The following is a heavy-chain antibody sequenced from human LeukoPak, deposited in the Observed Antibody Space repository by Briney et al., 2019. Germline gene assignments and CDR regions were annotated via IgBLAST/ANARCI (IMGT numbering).Heavy chain of an antibody. CDR2: IIPILGIA. CDR1: GGTFSSYA. Sequence: AASVKVSCKASGGTFSSYAISWVRQAPGQGLEWMGRIIPILGIANYAQKFQGRVTITADKSTSTAYMELSSLRSEDTAVYYCARVSAHCSGGSCYNYYYYGMDVWGQGTTVTVSS. CDR3: ARVSAHCSGGSCYNYYYYGMDV. V-gene: IGHV1-69*04. J-gene: IGHJ6*02. D-gene: IGHD2-15*01.